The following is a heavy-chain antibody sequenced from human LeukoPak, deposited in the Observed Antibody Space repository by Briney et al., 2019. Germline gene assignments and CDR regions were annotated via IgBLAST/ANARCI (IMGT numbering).Heavy chain of an antibody. CDR3: AREGYYCDSSGYTRFDY. D-gene: IGHD3-22*01. J-gene: IGHJ4*02. Sequence: ASVKVSCKGSGYTFTSYVISLVRQAPGQGLGWMGGISAYNVSTNYAHKLQGRGTMTTDTSTSTAYMELRSLRSDDTAVYYCAREGYYCDSSGYTRFDYWGQGTLVTVSS. V-gene: IGHV1-18*01. CDR2: ISAYNVST. CDR1: GYTFTSYV.